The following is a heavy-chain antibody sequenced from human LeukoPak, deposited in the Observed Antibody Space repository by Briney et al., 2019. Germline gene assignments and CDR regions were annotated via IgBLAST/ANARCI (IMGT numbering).Heavy chain of an antibody. CDR1: LDSTTSNF. J-gene: IGHJ4*02. Sequence: SETLSLTCTVSLDSTTSNFWSWVRQPPGKGLEWIGEINRSGSTNYNPSLQRRVTISIDRPKNQIALELSSVTAADTAVYYCAREIIGGFNPGAYWGQGTLVTVSS. CDR3: AREIIGGFNPGAY. CDR2: INRSGST. D-gene: IGHD3-16*02. V-gene: IGHV4-4*02.